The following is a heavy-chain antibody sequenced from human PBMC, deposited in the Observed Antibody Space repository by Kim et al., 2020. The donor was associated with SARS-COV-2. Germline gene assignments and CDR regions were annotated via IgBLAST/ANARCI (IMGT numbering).Heavy chain of an antibody. Sequence: GESLKISCQASGYNFTNYWVAWVRQKPGKGLEWLGYIYPGDADTKYGPSFRGLVALTADKSTATAFLHWKNLRASDSAMYYCARGRVYRDYDFWGQGTLVTVSS. D-gene: IGHD3-10*01. V-gene: IGHV5-51*01. CDR2: IYPGDADT. J-gene: IGHJ4*02. CDR3: ARGRVYRDYDF. CDR1: GYNFTNYW.